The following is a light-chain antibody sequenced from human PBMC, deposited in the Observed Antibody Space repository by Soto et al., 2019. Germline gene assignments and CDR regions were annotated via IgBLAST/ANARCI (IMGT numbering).Light chain of an antibody. CDR1: QTISSR. J-gene: IGKJ1*01. CDR3: QQYNGYSEA. CDR2: NVS. V-gene: IGKV1-5*03. Sequence: DILMTQSPATLSGSVGDRATITCRASQTISSRLAWYQQKPGKAPKLLIYNVSTLESGVPSRFRGSGSGTEFTLTISSLQPDDFATYYCQQYNGYSEAFGQGTKVELK.